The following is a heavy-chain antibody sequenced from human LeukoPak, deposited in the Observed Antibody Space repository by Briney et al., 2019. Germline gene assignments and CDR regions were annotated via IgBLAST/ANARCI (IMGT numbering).Heavy chain of an antibody. CDR1: GGTFSSYA. CDR3: ASHTIYCGGDCYSGRGVDYYYGMDV. D-gene: IGHD2-21*02. Sequence: SVKVSCKASGGTFSSYAISWVRQAPGQGLEWMGRIIPILGIANYAQKFQGRVTITADKSTSTAYMELSSLRSEDTAVYYCASHTIYCGGDCYSGRGVDYYYGMDVWGQGTLVTVSS. V-gene: IGHV1-69*04. CDR2: IIPILGIA. J-gene: IGHJ6*02.